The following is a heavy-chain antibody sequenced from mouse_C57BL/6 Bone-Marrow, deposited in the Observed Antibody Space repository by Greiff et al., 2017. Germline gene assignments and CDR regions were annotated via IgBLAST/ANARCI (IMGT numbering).Heavy chain of an antibody. Sequence: QVQLKQSGAELVKPGASVKLSCKASGYTFTSYWMHWVKQRPGQGLEWIGMIHPNSGSTNYNEKFKSKATLTVDKSSSTAYMQLSSLTSEDSAVYYCATKSYYYAMDYWGQGTSVTVSS. CDR2: IHPNSGST. V-gene: IGHV1-64*01. CDR1: GYTFTSYW. CDR3: ATKSYYYAMDY. J-gene: IGHJ4*01.